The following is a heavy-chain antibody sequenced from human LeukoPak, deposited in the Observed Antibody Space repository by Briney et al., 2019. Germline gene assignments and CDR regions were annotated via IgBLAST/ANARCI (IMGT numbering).Heavy chain of an antibody. CDR1: GFTFSSYS. D-gene: IGHD6-13*01. Sequence: GGSLRLSCAASGFTFSSYSMNWLRQAPGKGLELVSSISSSSSYIYYADSVKGRFTISRDNAKNSLYLQMNSLRAEDTAVYYCARDVSLAAAGANWFDPWGQGTLVTVSS. V-gene: IGHV3-21*01. CDR3: ARDVSLAAAGANWFDP. J-gene: IGHJ5*02. CDR2: ISSSSSYI.